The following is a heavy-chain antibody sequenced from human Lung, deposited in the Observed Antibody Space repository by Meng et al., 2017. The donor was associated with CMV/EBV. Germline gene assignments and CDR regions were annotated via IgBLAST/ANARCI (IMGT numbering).Heavy chain of an antibody. Sequence: SGPXLVXPTQTLTLTCSFSGFSLSTNGAGVGCVRQTPGKALEWLAFTYWNDDKRYRPSLKSRLTITKDTSKNQVVLTMTNVDPVDTATYFFAYRAVAYDILTGYYNPYYFYYXGQGXLVTVSS. V-gene: IGHV2-5*01. CDR3: AYRAVAYDILTGYYNPYYFYY. D-gene: IGHD3-9*01. CDR2: TYWNDDK. CDR1: GFSLSTNGAG. J-gene: IGHJ4*02.